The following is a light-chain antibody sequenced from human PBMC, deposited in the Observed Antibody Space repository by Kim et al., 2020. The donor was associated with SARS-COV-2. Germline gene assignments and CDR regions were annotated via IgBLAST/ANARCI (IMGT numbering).Light chain of an antibody. CDR2: DAS. CDR3: QQRSDWPIT. Sequence: LSPGERATLSCRASQSVSSDLAWYQQKPGQAPRLLISDASNRATGIPARFSGSGSGTDFTLTISSLEPEDFAVYYCQQRSDWPITFGQGTRLEIK. J-gene: IGKJ5*01. CDR1: QSVSSD. V-gene: IGKV3-11*01.